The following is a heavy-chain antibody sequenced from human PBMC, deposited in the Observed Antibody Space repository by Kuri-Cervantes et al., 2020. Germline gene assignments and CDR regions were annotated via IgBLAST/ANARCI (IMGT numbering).Heavy chain of an antibody. J-gene: IGHJ6*03. CDR2: ISSSSSTI. D-gene: IGHD1-26*01. CDR3: AKTSYLYYYYMDV. V-gene: IGHV3-48*04. CDR1: GFTFSSYS. Sequence: GGSLRLSCAASGFTFSSYSMNWVRQAPGKGLEWVSYISSSSSTIYYADSVKGRFTIPRDNAKNSLYLQMNSLRAEDTAVYYCAKTSYLYYYYMDVWGKGTTVPSP.